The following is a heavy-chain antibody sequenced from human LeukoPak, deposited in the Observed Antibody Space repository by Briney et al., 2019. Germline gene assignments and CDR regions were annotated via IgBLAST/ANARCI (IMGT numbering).Heavy chain of an antibody. Sequence: GESLKISFKGSGYSFTSYWIGWVRQMPGKGLEWMGIIYPGDSDTRYSPSFQGQVTISADKSISTAYLQWSSLKASDTAMYSCARLAPRSGYSSSRVPYYFDYWGQGTLVTVSS. CDR3: ARLAPRSGYSSSRVPYYFDY. J-gene: IGHJ4*02. D-gene: IGHD6-13*01. CDR2: IYPGDSDT. V-gene: IGHV5-51*01. CDR1: GYSFTSYW.